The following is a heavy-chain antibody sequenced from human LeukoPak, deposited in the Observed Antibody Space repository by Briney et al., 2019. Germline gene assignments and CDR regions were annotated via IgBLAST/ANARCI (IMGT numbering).Heavy chain of an antibody. D-gene: IGHD5-24*01. CDR3: ARESRDGYILGWFDP. CDR1: GGTFSSYA. V-gene: IGHV1-69*13. J-gene: IGHJ5*02. CDR2: IIPIFGTA. Sequence: SVNVSCKASGGTFSSYAISWVQQAPGQGLEWMGGIIPIFGTANYAQKFQGRVTITADESTSTAYMELSSLRSEDTAVYYCARESRDGYILGWFDPWGQGTLVTVSS.